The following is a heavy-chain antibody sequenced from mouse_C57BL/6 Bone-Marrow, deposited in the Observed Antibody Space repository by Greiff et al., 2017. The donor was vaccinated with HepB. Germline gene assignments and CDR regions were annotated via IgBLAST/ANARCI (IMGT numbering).Heavy chain of an antibody. Sequence: VQLQQSGAELVKPGASVKISCKASGYAFSSYWMNWVKQRPGKGLEWIGQIYPGDGDTNYNGKFKGKATLTADKSSSTAYMQLSSLTSEDSAVYYCARPLYSNYLAWFAYWGQGTLVTVSA. CDR1: GYAFSSYW. CDR2: IYPGDGDT. CDR3: ARPLYSNYLAWFAY. D-gene: IGHD2-5*01. J-gene: IGHJ3*01. V-gene: IGHV1-80*01.